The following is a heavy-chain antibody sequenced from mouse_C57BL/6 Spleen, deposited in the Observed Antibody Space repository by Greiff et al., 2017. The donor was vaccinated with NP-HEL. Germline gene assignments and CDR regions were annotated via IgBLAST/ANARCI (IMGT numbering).Heavy chain of an antibody. D-gene: IGHD2-4*01. CDR2: INPNYGTT. V-gene: IGHV1-39*01. CDR3: ARGDYDGAYDFDY. CDR1: GYSFTNYN. J-gene: IGHJ2*01. Sequence: EVQLRQSGPELVKPGASVKISCTASGYSFTNYNMNWVKQSNGKSLEWIGVINPNYGTTSYHQKFKGQATLSVDQSASTAYMQLNSLTSEDSAVYYRARGDYDGAYDFDYWGKGTTLTVSS.